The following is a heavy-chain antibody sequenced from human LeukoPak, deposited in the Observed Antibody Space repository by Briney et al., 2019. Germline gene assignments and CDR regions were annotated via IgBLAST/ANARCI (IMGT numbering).Heavy chain of an antibody. CDR1: GGSISSYY. V-gene: IGHV4-4*07. J-gene: IGHJ4*02. Sequence: SETLSLTCTVSGGSISSYYWSWIRQPAGKGLECIGRIYISGSTTYNPSLKGRVTISVDTSKNQFALRLTSVTAAGTAVYYCARRKWELSFDYWGQGALVIVSS. CDR2: IYISGST. D-gene: IGHD1-26*01. CDR3: ARRKWELSFDY.